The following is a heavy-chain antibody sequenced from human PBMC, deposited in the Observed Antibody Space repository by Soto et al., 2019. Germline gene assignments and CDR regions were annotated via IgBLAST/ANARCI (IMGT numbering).Heavy chain of an antibody. CDR1: GFSFSTSS. J-gene: IGHJ4*02. V-gene: IGHV3-23*01. Sequence: GGSLRISCAASGFSFSTSSMAWVRQPPGKGLEWVSAISPSASDTLYADSVKGRFTISRDNSQNTLFLQMTSLRADDTAIYYCAKGGYNFAYEWGQGALVTVSS. CDR3: AKGGYNFAYE. D-gene: IGHD5-18*01. CDR2: ISPSASDT.